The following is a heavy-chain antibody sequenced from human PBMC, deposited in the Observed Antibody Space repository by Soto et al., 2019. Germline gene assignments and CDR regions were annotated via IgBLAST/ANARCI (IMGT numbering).Heavy chain of an antibody. Sequence: QLQLVESGGGMVQPGTSLRLSCAASGFTFNSLSLHWVRQRPDKGLEWVAVISHDGRVTFYADFVKGRFTVSRDNSKNTIYLQVNGLGAEDTAVYYCAREPYGDSQYFDYWGQGTLVTVSS. D-gene: IGHD2-21*02. J-gene: IGHJ4*02. CDR2: ISHDGRVT. CDR1: GFTFNSLS. CDR3: AREPYGDSQYFDY. V-gene: IGHV3-30*04.